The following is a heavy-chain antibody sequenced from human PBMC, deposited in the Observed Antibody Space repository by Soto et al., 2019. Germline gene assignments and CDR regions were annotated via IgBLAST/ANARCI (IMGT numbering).Heavy chain of an antibody. D-gene: IGHD3-10*01. CDR2: IMPTVDSA. J-gene: IGHJ6*02. V-gene: IGHV1-69*13. CDR3: AVAAVREILTEQSSGMAV. Sequence: SVKVSCKASGGTLSDYAVSWVRQARGQGVEWMGGIMPTVDSANYARKFQGRLTITADESTSTSNMEFSSLTSDDTAIYYCAVAAVREILTEQSSGMAVWGQGTTVTVSS. CDR1: GGTLSDYA.